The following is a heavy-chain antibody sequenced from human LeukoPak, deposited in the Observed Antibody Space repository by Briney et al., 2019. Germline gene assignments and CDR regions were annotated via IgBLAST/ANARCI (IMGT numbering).Heavy chain of an antibody. CDR1: GFTFSTYA. CDR2: LSSSGGST. CDR3: AEDRSGTTRGRVDF. Sequence: GGSLRLSCAASGFTFSTYAMSWVRQAPGKGLEWVSGLSSSGGSTYYADSVKGRFTISRDNSKNTLYLEMNSLRGEDTALYYCAEDRSGTTRGRVDFWGQGTLVTVSS. V-gene: IGHV3-23*01. D-gene: IGHD1-1*01. J-gene: IGHJ4*02.